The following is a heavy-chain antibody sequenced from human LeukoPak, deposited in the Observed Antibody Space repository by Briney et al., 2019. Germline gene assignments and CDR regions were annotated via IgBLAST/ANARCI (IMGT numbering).Heavy chain of an antibody. CDR1: GYTFTSYG. D-gene: IGHD4-17*01. CDR3: ARATVTTTFDAFDI. CDR2: ISAYNGNT. Sequence: ASVKVSCKASGYTFTSYGISWVRQAPGQGLEWMGWISAYNGNTKYAQKRQGRVTMTTDTSTSTAYMELRSLRSDDTAVYYCARATVTTTFDAFDIWGQGTMVTVSS. J-gene: IGHJ3*02. V-gene: IGHV1-18*01.